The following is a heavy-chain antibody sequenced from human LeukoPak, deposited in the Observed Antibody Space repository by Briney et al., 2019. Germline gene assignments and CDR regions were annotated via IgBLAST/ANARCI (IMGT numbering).Heavy chain of an antibody. CDR3: ARAGYCGDGGCRGGSAFDV. CDR2: MNPNSGNT. D-gene: IGHD2-15*01. CDR1: GYTFTSFD. Sequence: ASVKVSCKASGYTFTSFDINWVRQASGQGLEWMGWMNPNSGNTRYAQKFQGRVTMTRNTSTNTAYMELSSLPYDDTAVYYCARAGYCGDGGCRGGSAFDVWGKGTMVTVSS. V-gene: IGHV1-8*01. J-gene: IGHJ3*01.